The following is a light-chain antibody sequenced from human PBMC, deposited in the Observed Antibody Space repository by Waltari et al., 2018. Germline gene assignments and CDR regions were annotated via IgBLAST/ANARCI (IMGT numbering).Light chain of an antibody. Sequence: EIVLTQSPGTLSLSLGARATLSCRASQSVSRALAWYQQKPGQAPRFLSYGASTRATGIPDRFSGSGSGTDFSLTISRLEPDDFAVYYCQHYLRLPVTFGQGTTVEI. CDR3: QHYLRLPVT. J-gene: IGKJ1*01. CDR1: QSVSRA. V-gene: IGKV3-20*01. CDR2: GAS.